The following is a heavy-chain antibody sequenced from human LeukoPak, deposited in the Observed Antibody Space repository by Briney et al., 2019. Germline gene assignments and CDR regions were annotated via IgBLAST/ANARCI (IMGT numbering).Heavy chain of an antibody. CDR1: GFTFSNYW. CDR2: VNTGGST. D-gene: IGHD6-6*01. Sequence: GGSLRLSCAASGFTFSNYWMHWVRQAPGKGLEWVSLVNTGGSTYYADSVKGRFTISRDNSKNTLYLQMNSLRAEDTAVYYCATDSSSRPEDYWGQGTRVTVSS. CDR3: ATDSSSRPEDY. V-gene: IGHV3-66*01. J-gene: IGHJ4*02.